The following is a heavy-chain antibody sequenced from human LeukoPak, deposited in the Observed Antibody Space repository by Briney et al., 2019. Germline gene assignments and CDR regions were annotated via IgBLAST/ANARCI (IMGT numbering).Heavy chain of an antibody. CDR3: ARDGSYYDSSGSPMVGVRTDY. D-gene: IGHD3-22*01. J-gene: IGHJ4*02. CDR2: ISSSGSTI. CDR1: GFTFSDYY. V-gene: IGHV3-11*01. Sequence: GGSLRLSCAASGFTFSDYYMSWIRQAPGKGLEWVSYISSSGSTIYYADSVKGRFTISRDNAKNSLYLQMNSLRAEDTAVYYCARDGSYYDSSGSPMVGVRTDYWGQGTLVTVSS.